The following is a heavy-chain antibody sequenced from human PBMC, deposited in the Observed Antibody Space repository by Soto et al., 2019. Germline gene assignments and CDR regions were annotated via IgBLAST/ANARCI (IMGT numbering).Heavy chain of an antibody. CDR2: IYYSGST. D-gene: IGHD2-15*01. Sequence: QLQLQESGPGLVKPSETLSLTCTVSGGSISSSSYYWGWIRQPPGKGLEWIGSIYYSGSTYYNPSLKSRVTISVDTSKNQFSLKLSSVTAADTAVYYCARYCSGGSCYSAIYFDYWGQGTLVTVSS. CDR3: ARYCSGGSCYSAIYFDY. V-gene: IGHV4-39*01. CDR1: GGSISSSSYY. J-gene: IGHJ4*02.